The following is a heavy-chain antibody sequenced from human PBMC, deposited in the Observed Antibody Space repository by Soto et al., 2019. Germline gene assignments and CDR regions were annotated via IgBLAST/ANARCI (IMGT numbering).Heavy chain of an antibody. D-gene: IGHD2-21*02. V-gene: IGHV4-31*03. J-gene: IGHJ6*02. CDR2: IYYSGST. CDR3: ARFCGGDCHSGMDV. CDR1: GGSISSGGYY. Sequence: QVQLQESGPGLVKPSQTLSLTCTVSGGSISSGGYYWSWIRQHPGKGLEWIGYIYYSGSTYYNPSLKRRVTISVDTSKNQSSLTLSSVTAADTAVYYCARFCGGDCHSGMDVWGQGTTVTVSS.